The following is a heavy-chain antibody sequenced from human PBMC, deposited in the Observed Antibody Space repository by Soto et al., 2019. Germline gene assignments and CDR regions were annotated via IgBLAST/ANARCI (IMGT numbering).Heavy chain of an antibody. CDR3: ARHPSPLQLAYCGGDCYSTVDY. V-gene: IGHV4-31*03. D-gene: IGHD2-21*02. J-gene: IGHJ4*02. CDR2: IYYSGST. Sequence: SETLSLTCTVSGGSISSGGYYWSWIRQHPGKGLEWIGYIYYSGSTYYNPSLKSRVTISVDTSKNQFSLKLSSVTAADTAVYYCARHPSPLQLAYCGGDCYSTVDYWGQGTLVTVSS. CDR1: GGSISSGGYY.